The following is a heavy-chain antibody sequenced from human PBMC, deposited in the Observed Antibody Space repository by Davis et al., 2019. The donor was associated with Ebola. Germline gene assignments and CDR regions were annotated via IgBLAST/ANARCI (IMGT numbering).Heavy chain of an antibody. CDR2: ISGSGGTT. V-gene: IGHV3-23*01. CDR1: GFAFSNYA. J-gene: IGHJ3*01. D-gene: IGHD3-9*01. CDR3: AKAGPTHYDILTGSTV. Sequence: PGGSLRLSCAASGFAFSNYAMSWVRQAPGKGLEWVSSISGSGGTTYSADSVKGRFTISRDNSKNTLYLQMSSLRVEDTAVYYCAKAGPTHYDILTGSTVWGQGTMVTVSS.